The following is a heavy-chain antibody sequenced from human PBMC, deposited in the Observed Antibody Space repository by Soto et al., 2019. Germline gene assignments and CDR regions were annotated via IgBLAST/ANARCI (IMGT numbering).Heavy chain of an antibody. CDR3: AHRRGAFWSGYRLGYFDC. D-gene: IGHD3-3*01. V-gene: IGHV2-5*02. CDR1: GCSLSTSVVG. Sequence: QITLKASGPTPVKPTQTLTLTCTFSGCSLSTSVVGVGWMRQPPGKALELLALIYWDDDKRYSPSLKSRLTISKDTAKNQVVLTVTNMDPVDTATYYCAHRRGAFWSGYRLGYFDCWGQGTLVTVSS. CDR2: IYWDDDK. J-gene: IGHJ4*02.